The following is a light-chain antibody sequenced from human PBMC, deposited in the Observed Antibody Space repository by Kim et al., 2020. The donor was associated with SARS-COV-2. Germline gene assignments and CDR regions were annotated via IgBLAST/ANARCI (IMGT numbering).Light chain of an antibody. V-gene: IGKV1-8*01. Sequence: AIRMTQSPSSFSASTGDRVTITCRASQGISSYLAWYQQKPGKAPKLLIYAASTLQSGVPSRFSGSESGTDFTLTISCLQSEDFATYYCQQYYSYPPWTFGQGTKVDIK. J-gene: IGKJ1*01. CDR3: QQYYSYPPWT. CDR2: AAS. CDR1: QGISSY.